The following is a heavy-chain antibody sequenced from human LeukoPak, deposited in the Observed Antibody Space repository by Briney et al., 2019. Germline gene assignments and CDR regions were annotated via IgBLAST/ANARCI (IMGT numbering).Heavy chain of an antibody. CDR3: ASPGYYCSGGSCYEFQH. V-gene: IGHV1-2*02. CDR1: GYTFTGYY. J-gene: IGHJ1*01. D-gene: IGHD2-15*01. Sequence: GASVKVSCKASGYTFTGYYMHWVRQAPGQGLEWMGWINPNSGGTNYAQKFQGRVTMTRDTSISTAYMELSRLRSDDTAVYYCASPGYYCSGGSCYEFQHWGQGTLVTVSS. CDR2: INPNSGGT.